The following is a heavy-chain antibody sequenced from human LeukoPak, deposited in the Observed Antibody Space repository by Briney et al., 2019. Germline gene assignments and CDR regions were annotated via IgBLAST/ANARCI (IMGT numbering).Heavy chain of an antibody. J-gene: IGHJ4*02. CDR2: INHSGST. CDR1: GGPFSGYY. CDR3: ARGPYSNYVLAQYFDY. V-gene: IGHV4-34*01. D-gene: IGHD4-11*01. Sequence: SETLSLTCAVYGGPFSGYYWSWIRQPPGKGLEWIGEINHSGSTNYNPSLKSRVTISVDTSKNQFSLKLSSVTAADTAVYYCARGPYSNYVLAQYFDYWGQGTLVTVSS.